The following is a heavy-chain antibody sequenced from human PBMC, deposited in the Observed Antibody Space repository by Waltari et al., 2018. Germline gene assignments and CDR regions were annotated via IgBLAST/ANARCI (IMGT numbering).Heavy chain of an antibody. Sequence: QVQLVQSGAEVKKPGSSVTVSCKASGGTFSSYAISWVRQAPGQGLEWMGGIIPIFGTANYAQKFQGRVTITTDESTSTAYMELSSLRSEDTAVYYCARDGYYYDSSGYYYFDYWGQGTLVTVSS. D-gene: IGHD3-22*01. V-gene: IGHV1-69*05. J-gene: IGHJ4*02. CDR1: GGTFSSYA. CDR2: IIPIFGTA. CDR3: ARDGYYYDSSGYYYFDY.